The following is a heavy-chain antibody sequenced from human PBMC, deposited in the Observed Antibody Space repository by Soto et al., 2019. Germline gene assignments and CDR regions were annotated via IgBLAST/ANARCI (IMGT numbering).Heavy chain of an antibody. CDR1: GFTFSSYA. J-gene: IGHJ4*02. D-gene: IGHD3-3*01. Sequence: GGSLRLSCAASGFTFSSYAMSWVRQAPGKGLEWVSAISGSGGSTYYADSVKGRFTISRDNSKNTLYLQMNSLRTEDTAVYYCAKSYDFWSGYRFDYWGQGTLVTVSS. CDR2: ISGSGGST. CDR3: AKSYDFWSGYRFDY. V-gene: IGHV3-23*01.